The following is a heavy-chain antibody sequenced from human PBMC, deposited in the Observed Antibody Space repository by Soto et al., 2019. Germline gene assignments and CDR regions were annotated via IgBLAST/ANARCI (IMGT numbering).Heavy chain of an antibody. Sequence: PGGSLRLSCAAFGVTFSSYSMNWVRQAPGKGLEWVSYISSSSSTIYYADSVKGRFTISRDNAKNSLYLQMNSLRAEDTAVYYCARDFSGYSGYDPYNWFDPWGQGTLVTVSS. V-gene: IGHV3-48*01. J-gene: IGHJ5*02. CDR3: ARDFSGYSGYDPYNWFDP. CDR1: GVTFSSYS. CDR2: ISSSSSTI. D-gene: IGHD5-12*01.